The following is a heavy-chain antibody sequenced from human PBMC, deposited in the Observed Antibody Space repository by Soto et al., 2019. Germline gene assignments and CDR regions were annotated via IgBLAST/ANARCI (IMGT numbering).Heavy chain of an antibody. CDR2: INHSGST. CDR1: GGSFSGYY. D-gene: IGHD6-13*01. Sequence: SETLSLTCAVYGGSFSGYYWSWIRQPPGKGLEWIGEINHSGSTNYNPSLKSRVTISVDTSKNQFSLKLSSVTAADTAVYYCARVAEQQLVLFDYWGQGTLVTVSS. V-gene: IGHV4-34*01. CDR3: ARVAEQQLVLFDY. J-gene: IGHJ4*02.